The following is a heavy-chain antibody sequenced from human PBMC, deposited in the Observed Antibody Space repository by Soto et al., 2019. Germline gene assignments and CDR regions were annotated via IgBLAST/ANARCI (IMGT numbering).Heavy chain of an antibody. CDR3: ARARDTSRSQKPLKDYYYYYYMDV. V-gene: IGHV1-46*03. Sequence: QVQLVQSGAEVKKPGASVKVSCKASGYTFTSYYMHWVRQAPGQGLEWMGIINPSGGSTSYAQKFQGRVTMTRDTSTSTVYMELSSLRSEDTAVYYCARARDTSRSQKPLKDYYYYYYMDVWGKGTTVTVSS. CDR2: INPSGGST. CDR1: GYTFTSYY. J-gene: IGHJ6*03.